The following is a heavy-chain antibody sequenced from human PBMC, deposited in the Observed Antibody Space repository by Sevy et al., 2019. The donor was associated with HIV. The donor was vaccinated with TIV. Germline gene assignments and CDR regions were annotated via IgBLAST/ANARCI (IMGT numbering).Heavy chain of an antibody. CDR1: EFSFSSYS. J-gene: IGHJ4*02. CDR3: ARTKSNTAMVSSDY. Sequence: QLGGSLRLSCAASEFSFSSYSMNWVRQAPGQGLEWVSYISSSSSTMYYADSVKGRFTISRDNAKNSLYLQMNTLRAEDTAVYYCARTKSNTAMVSSDYWGQGTLVTVSS. D-gene: IGHD5-18*01. V-gene: IGHV3-48*01. CDR2: ISSSSSTM.